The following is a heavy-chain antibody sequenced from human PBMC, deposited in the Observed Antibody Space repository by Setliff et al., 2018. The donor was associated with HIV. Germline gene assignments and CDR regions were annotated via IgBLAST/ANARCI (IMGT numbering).Heavy chain of an antibody. J-gene: IGHJ4*02. CDR3: ASFFVTTVTNQDY. CDR1: GGSIGSYC. Sequence: SETLSLTCTVSGGSIGSYCWSWIRQPPGKGLEWIGTICYSATTNYNPSLKNRVAISVDTSKNQFSLKLTSVTAADTAMYYCASFFVTTVTNQDYWGQGTPVTVSS. CDR2: ICYSATT. D-gene: IGHD4-17*01. V-gene: IGHV4-59*12.